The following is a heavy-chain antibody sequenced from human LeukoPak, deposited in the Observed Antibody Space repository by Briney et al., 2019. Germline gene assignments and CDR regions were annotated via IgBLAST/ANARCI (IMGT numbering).Heavy chain of an antibody. CDR1: GYSFTSYW. V-gene: IGHV5-51*01. Sequence: GESLKISCKGSGYSFTSYWIGWVRQMPGKGLDCIGIIYRGDSDTRYSTYFQGQVTISADKSISTAYLQWSSLKASDTAMYYCARGALGYCSSTSCYNFDYWGQGTLVTVSS. CDR2: IYRGDSDT. J-gene: IGHJ4*02. D-gene: IGHD2-2*01. CDR3: ARGALGYCSSTSCYNFDY.